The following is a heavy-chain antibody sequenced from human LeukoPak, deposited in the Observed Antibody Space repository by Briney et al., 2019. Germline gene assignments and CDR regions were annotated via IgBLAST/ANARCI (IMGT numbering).Heavy chain of an antibody. CDR3: ARAIWGVTTRAFDI. CDR1: GESFSGYY. CDR2: INHGGST. J-gene: IGHJ3*02. Sequence: SETLSLTCAVYGESFSGYYWSWIRQPPGKGLEWIGQINHGGSTNYNPSFKSRVTISVDTSKNQFSLKLRSMTAADTAVYYCARAIWGVTTRAFDIWGQGTMVTVSS. D-gene: IGHD3-16*01. V-gene: IGHV4-34*01.